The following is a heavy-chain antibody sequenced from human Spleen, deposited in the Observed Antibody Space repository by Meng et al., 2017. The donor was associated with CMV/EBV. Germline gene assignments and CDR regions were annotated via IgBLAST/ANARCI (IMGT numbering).Heavy chain of an antibody. J-gene: IGHJ5*02. V-gene: IGHV3-15*01. CDR3: TTGDSNYLNWFDP. CDR2: IKSKTDGGTI. Sequence: SGLDFENAWMTWVRQPPGKGLEWVGRIKSKTDGGTIDYAAPVKGRFTISRDDSRNTLYLQMNSLKTEDTAVYYCTTGDSNYLNWFDPWGQGTLVTVSS. D-gene: IGHD4-11*01. CDR1: GLDFENAW.